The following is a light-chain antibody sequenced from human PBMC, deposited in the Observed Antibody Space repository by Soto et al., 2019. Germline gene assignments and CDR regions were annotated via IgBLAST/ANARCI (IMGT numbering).Light chain of an antibody. Sequence: EIVLTQSPATLSLSPGERATLSCRASQSVSSYLAWYQQKPGQAPRLLIYDASNRATGIPARFSGSGSGTDFSGAISSLEPEDVAVYYCQQRSNWPPLTFGGGTKVEIK. CDR2: DAS. CDR1: QSVSSY. J-gene: IGKJ4*01. CDR3: QQRSNWPPLT. V-gene: IGKV3-11*01.